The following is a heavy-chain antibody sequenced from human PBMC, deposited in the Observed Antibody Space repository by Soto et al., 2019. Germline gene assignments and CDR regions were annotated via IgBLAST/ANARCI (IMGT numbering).Heavy chain of an antibody. CDR1: GFTFRSYA. Sequence: GGSLRLSCSASGFTFRSYAIHWVRQAPGKGLEYVSALSGDGRSTYYADSVKGRFTVFRDNSKNTLFLQMSSLRVEDTAVYYCVKGNWAYSYNNWFDPRGQGTLVTAPQ. D-gene: IGHD5-18*01. V-gene: IGHV3-64D*06. CDR2: LSGDGRST. J-gene: IGHJ5*02. CDR3: VKGNWAYSYNNWFDP.